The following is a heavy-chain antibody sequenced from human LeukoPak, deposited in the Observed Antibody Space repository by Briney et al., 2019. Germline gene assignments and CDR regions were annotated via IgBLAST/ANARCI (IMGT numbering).Heavy chain of an antibody. J-gene: IGHJ3*02. V-gene: IGHV4-4*07. CDR1: GGSISSYY. Sequence: SETLSLTCTVSGGSISSYYWSWIRQPAGKGLKWIGRIYTSGSTNYNPSLKNRVTMSVDASKNQFSLKLSSVTAADTAVYYCARGYYYGAGRSYAFDIWGQGTMVTVSS. CDR2: IYTSGST. D-gene: IGHD3-10*01. CDR3: ARGYYYGAGRSYAFDI.